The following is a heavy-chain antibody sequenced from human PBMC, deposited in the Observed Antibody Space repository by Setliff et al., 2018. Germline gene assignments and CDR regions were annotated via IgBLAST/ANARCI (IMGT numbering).Heavy chain of an antibody. CDR2: INPSGGLT. CDR3: ARVRPCGADCSTGVGGPFDFDF. CDR1: GYTLTNYY. Sequence: ASVKVSCKASGYTLTNYYMHWVRQAPGQGLEWMGIINPSGGLTRYAQKFRGRVTMTTDASTSTAYMELRSLRSDDTALYYCARVRPCGADCSTGVGGPFDFDFWGQGTLVTVSS. V-gene: IGHV1-46*01. J-gene: IGHJ4*02. D-gene: IGHD2-21*02.